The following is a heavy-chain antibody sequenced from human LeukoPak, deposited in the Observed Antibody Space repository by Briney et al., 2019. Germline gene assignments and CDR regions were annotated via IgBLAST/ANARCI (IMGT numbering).Heavy chain of an antibody. J-gene: IGHJ5*02. CDR3: ASNWDDVAVWFDP. Sequence: SETLSLNCTVSGGSISSTNHYWGWIRQPPGKGLEWIGSIFYTGTTYYKPSLKSRVTISVDMSKNQFSLRLSSLTAADTAVYYCASNWDDVAVWFDPWGQGTLVTVSS. V-gene: IGHV4-39*07. D-gene: IGHD1-1*01. CDR1: GGSISSTNHY. CDR2: IFYTGTT.